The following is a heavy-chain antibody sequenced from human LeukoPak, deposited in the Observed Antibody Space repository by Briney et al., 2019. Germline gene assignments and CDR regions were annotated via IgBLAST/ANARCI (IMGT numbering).Heavy chain of an antibody. D-gene: IGHD2/OR15-2a*01. J-gene: IGHJ6*03. CDR1: GGSISSSSYY. V-gene: IGHV4-39*07. CDR3: ARDRLRLTLIEHYMDV. CDR2: IYYSGST. Sequence: SETLSLTCTVSGGSISSSSYYWGWIRQPPGKGLEWIGSIYYSGSTYYNPSLKSRVTISVDTSKNQFSLKLSSVTAADTAVYYCARDRLRLTLIEHYMDVWGKGTTVTVSS.